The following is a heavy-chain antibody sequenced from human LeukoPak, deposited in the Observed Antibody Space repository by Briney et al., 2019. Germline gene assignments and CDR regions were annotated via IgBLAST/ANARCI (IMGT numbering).Heavy chain of an antibody. D-gene: IGHD3-22*01. CDR2: MNPNSGNT. CDR3: VLSNCYDSSGGIDY. Sequence: GASVKVSCKASGYTFTSYDINWARQATGQGLEWMGWMNPNSGNTGYAQKFQGRVTMTRNTSISTAYMELSSLRSEDTAVYYCVLSNCYDSSGGIDYWGQGTLVTVSS. V-gene: IGHV1-8*01. CDR1: GYTFTSYD. J-gene: IGHJ4*02.